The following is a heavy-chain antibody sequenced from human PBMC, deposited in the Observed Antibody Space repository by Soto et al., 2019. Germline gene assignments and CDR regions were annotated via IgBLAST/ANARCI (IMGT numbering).Heavy chain of an antibody. CDR1: GGSISSGGHY. Sequence: QVQLQESGPGLVKPSQTLSLTCSVSGGSISSGGHYWSWIRQHPGKGLEWIGHIYYSGSTYYNPSLKGRVSISVDTSKNQFSLMLTSVTAADTAVYFCARDGADYNWFDPWGQGTLVTVSS. CDR2: IYYSGST. CDR3: ARDGADYNWFDP. V-gene: IGHV4-31*03. D-gene: IGHD2-21*01. J-gene: IGHJ5*02.